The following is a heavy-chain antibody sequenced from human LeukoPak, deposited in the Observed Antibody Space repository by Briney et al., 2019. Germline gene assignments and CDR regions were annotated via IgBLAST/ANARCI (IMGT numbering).Heavy chain of an antibody. CDR1: GGSFSGYY. J-gene: IGHJ6*03. D-gene: IGHD4-11*01. Sequence: SETLSLTCAVYGGSFSGYYWSWIRQPPGKGLEWIGEINHSGSTNYNPSLKSRVTISVDTSKNQFSLKLSSVTAADTAVYYCARLPPHDYSNYRYYYYYMDVWGKGTTVTVSS. CDR3: ARLPPHDYSNYRYYYYYMDV. CDR2: INHSGST. V-gene: IGHV4-34*01.